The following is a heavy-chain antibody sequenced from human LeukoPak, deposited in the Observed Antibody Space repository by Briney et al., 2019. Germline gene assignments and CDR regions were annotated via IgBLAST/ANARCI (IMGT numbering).Heavy chain of an antibody. CDR2: ISVSGNT. CDR3: AKAPVTTCSGAYCYPFDY. D-gene: IGHD2-21*01. Sequence: GGTLRLSCAASGFTLSSYAMSWVRQAPGKGLEWVSAISVSGNTYHADSVKGRFTISRDSSRNTLYLQMNRLRAEDAAVYYCAKAPVTTCSGAYCYPFDYWGQGTLVTVSS. CDR1: GFTLSSYA. J-gene: IGHJ4*02. V-gene: IGHV3-23*01.